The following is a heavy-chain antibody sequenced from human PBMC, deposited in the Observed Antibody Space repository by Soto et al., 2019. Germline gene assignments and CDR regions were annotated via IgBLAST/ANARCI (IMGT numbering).Heavy chain of an antibody. CDR1: GDTFTFYS. Sequence: QVQLVQSGAEVKRPGSSVKVSCKASGDTFTFYSINWVRQAPGLGLEWMGRINPILSMSNYAQRFQGRVTMTADKSTSTSYMELRSLRSEDTDIYYCASSYGSGYRAFDYWGQGALVTVSS. V-gene: IGHV1-69*02. J-gene: IGHJ4*02. D-gene: IGHD3-10*01. CDR3: ASSYGSGYRAFDY. CDR2: INPILSMS.